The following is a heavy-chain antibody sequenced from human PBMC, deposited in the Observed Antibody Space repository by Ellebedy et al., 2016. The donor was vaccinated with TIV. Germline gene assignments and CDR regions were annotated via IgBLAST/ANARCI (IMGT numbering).Heavy chain of an antibody. CDR1: GFTFSSYS. Sequence: GGSLRLXCAASGFTFSSYSMNWVRQAPGKGLEWVSYISSSSSTIYYADSVKGRFTISRDNAKNSLYLQMNSLRDEDTAVYYCARNMVRGVITYYYYGMDVWGQGTTVTVSS. CDR2: ISSSSSTI. J-gene: IGHJ6*02. D-gene: IGHD3-10*01. CDR3: ARNMVRGVITYYYYGMDV. V-gene: IGHV3-48*02.